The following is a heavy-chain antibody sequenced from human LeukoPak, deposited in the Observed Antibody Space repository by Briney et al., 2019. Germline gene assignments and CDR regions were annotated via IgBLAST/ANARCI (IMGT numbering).Heavy chain of an antibody. Sequence: GGSLRLSCAASGFTFNSYAMIWVRQAPGKGLEWVSAISGSGGSTYYADSVKGRFTISRDNSKNTLYLQMNSLRAEDTAVYYCAKDLHIVVVPAANPSIPDYWGQGTLVTVSS. V-gene: IGHV3-23*01. CDR2: ISGSGGST. D-gene: IGHD2-2*01. CDR1: GFTFNSYA. CDR3: AKDLHIVVVPAANPSIPDY. J-gene: IGHJ4*02.